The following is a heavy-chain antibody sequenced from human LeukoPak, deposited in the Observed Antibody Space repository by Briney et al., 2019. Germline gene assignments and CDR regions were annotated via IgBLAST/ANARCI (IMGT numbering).Heavy chain of an antibody. CDR3: AKDTLRYYDSSGYYRDAFDI. V-gene: IGHV3-9*01. CDR2: INWNSGII. CDR1: GFIFDDYA. Sequence: PGGSLRLSCAASGFIFDDYAMHWVRQVPGKGLEWVSSINWNSGIIGYADSVKGRFTISRDNAKNSLYLQMNSLRAEDTALYYCAKDTLRYYDSSGYYRDAFDIWGQGTMVTVSS. D-gene: IGHD3-22*01. J-gene: IGHJ3*02.